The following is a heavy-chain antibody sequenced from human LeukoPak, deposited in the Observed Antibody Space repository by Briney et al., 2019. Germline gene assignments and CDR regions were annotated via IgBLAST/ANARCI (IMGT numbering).Heavy chain of an antibody. D-gene: IGHD3-22*01. CDR1: GGSISSANW. CDR3: ARGLETTSSGYYSHYFDY. CDR2: IYHSGST. V-gene: IGHV4-4*02. Sequence: SETLSLTCAVSGGSISSANWWSWVRPPPGKGLEWIGEIYHSGSTNSNPSLKSRVTISVDKSKHQFSLKLSSVTAADTAVYYCARGLETTSSGYYSHYFDYWGQGTLVTVSS. J-gene: IGHJ4*02.